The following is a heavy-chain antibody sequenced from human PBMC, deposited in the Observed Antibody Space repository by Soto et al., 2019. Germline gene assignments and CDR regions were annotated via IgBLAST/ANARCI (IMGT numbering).Heavy chain of an antibody. CDR1: GGSISSYY. CDR2: IYYSGST. V-gene: IGHV4-59*01. Sequence: SETLSLTCTVSGGSISSYYWSWIRQPPGKGLEWIGYIYYSGSTNYNPSLKSRVTISVDTSKNQFSLKLSSVTAADTAVYYCARVIMGLAESSAGNWFDPWGQGTLVTVSS. J-gene: IGHJ5*02. D-gene: IGHD3-3*02. CDR3: ARVIMGLAESSAGNWFDP.